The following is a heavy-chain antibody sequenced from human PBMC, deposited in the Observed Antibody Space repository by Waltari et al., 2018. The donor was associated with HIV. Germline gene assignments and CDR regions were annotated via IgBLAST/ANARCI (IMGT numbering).Heavy chain of an antibody. J-gene: IGHJ4*02. CDR3: ARHPRTNLDYGDY. CDR2: INYRGST. D-gene: IGHD2-8*01. V-gene: IGHV4-39*01. Sequence: QLQLQESGPGLVKPSETLSLTCTVSGGSISSSSHYWGWIRQPPGKGLEWIGSINYRGSTNYNPSLKSRVTISVDTSKNQFSLKLSAVTAADTAVYYCARHPRTNLDYGDYWGQGTLVTVSS. CDR1: GGSISSSSHY.